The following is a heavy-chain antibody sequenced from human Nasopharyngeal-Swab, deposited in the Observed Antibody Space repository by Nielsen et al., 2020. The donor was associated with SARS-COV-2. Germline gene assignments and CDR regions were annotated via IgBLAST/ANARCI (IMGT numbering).Heavy chain of an antibody. CDR2: INHSGST. J-gene: IGHJ3*02. CDR3: ARSCRVVTAIRFAFDI. V-gene: IGHV4-34*01. D-gene: IGHD2-21*02. Sequence: WIRQPPGKGLEWIGEINHSGSTNYNPSLESRVTISVDTSKNQFSLKLSSVTAADTAVYYRARSCRVVTAIRFAFDIWSQGTMVTVSS.